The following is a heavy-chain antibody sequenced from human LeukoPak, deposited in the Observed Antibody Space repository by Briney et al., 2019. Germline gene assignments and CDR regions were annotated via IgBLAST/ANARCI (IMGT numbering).Heavy chain of an antibody. CDR1: GFTFSSYS. CDR2: ISSSSSTI. Sequence: GGSLRLSCAASGFTFSSYSMNWVRQAPGKGLEWVSYISSSSSTIYYADSVKGRFTISRDNAKNSLYLQMNSLRAEDTAVYYCARGSEVFRFDYWCQGTLVTVSS. J-gene: IGHJ4*02. CDR3: ARGSEVFRFDY. D-gene: IGHD2-8*01. V-gene: IGHV3-48*01.